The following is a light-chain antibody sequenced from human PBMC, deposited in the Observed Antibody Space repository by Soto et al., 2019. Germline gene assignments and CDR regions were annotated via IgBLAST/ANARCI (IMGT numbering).Light chain of an antibody. Sequence: DIVLTQSPGTLSLSPGESATLSCRASRSLARNYLAWYQQKPGQAPRLLFYGASTRATGVPDRFSGSGSGTDFVLTISRLEPEDSAIYYCQQYGSSIMYTFGQGTKLEI. CDR3: QQYGSSIMYT. V-gene: IGKV3-20*01. CDR1: RSLARNY. CDR2: GAS. J-gene: IGKJ2*01.